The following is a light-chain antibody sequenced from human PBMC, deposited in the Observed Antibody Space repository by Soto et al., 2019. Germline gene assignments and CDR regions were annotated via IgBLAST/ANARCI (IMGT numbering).Light chain of an antibody. CDR3: QQRSNWPLT. J-gene: IGKJ4*01. Sequence: EILLTQSPGTLSLSPGERATLSSRSSQSVSNNYLAWYQQKPGQAPRLLIYGAYNRATGITDRFSGSGSGTDFTLTISRLEPEDFAVYYCQQRSNWPLTVGEGTKVEIK. V-gene: IGKV3D-20*02. CDR2: GAY. CDR1: QSVSNNY.